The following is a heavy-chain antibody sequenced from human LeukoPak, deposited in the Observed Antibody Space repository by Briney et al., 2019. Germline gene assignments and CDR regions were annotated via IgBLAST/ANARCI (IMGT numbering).Heavy chain of an antibody. D-gene: IGHD3-22*01. CDR3: ARDPVYYDSSGYNDAFDI. CDR1: GYTVTGYY. J-gene: IGHJ3*02. CDR2: INPNSGGT. V-gene: IGHV1-2*06. Sequence: ASVKVSCKASGYTVTGYYMHWVRQAPGQGLEWMGRINPNSGGTNYAQKFQGRVTMTRDTSISTAHMELSRLRSDDTAVYYCARDPVYYDSSGYNDAFDIWGQGTMVTVSS.